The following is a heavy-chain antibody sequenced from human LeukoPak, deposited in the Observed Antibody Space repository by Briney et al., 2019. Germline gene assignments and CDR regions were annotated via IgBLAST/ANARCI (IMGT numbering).Heavy chain of an antibody. V-gene: IGHV4-39*07. D-gene: IGHD5-18*01. Sequence: SETLSLTCTVSGGSISSSSYYWGWIRQPPGKGLEWIGSIYYSGSTYYNPSLKSRVTISVDTSKNQLSLKLASVTAADTAIYYCAKGAGGFSYYNWFDPWGQGTLVTVSS. CDR1: GGSISSSSYY. J-gene: IGHJ5*02. CDR3: AKGAGGFSYYNWFDP. CDR2: IYYSGST.